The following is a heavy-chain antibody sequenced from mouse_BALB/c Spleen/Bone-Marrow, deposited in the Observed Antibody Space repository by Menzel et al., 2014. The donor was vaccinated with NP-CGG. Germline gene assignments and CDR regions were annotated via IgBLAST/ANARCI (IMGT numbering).Heavy chain of an antibody. CDR2: IFPGDGDT. CDR1: GYAFSSSW. V-gene: IGHV1-82*01. Sequence: QVQLQQSGPELVKPGASVKISCKASGYAFSSSWMNWVKQRPGQGLEWIGRIFPGDGDTHYNGKFKGKATLTADKSSSTAYMQLSSLTSVDSAVYFCARSDGYRAMDYWGQGTSVTVSS. CDR3: ARSDGYRAMDY. D-gene: IGHD2-3*01. J-gene: IGHJ4*01.